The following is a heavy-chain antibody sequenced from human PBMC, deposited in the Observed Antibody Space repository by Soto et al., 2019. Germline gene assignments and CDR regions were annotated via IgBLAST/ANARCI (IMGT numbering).Heavy chain of an antibody. J-gene: IGHJ5*02. CDR1: GYTFSNYG. CDR3: SSDLARYQWHPGFDP. Sequence: QVQLVQSGAEVKKSGASVKVSCKASGYTFSNYGISWVRQAPGQGLEWMGWISIYNGNTKYAQKVEGRVTMTTDTSTTTAYMELRSLTYDDTAVYYWSSDLARYQWHPGFDPCGEGTLVAVYS. CDR2: ISIYNGNT. D-gene: IGHD1-20*01. V-gene: IGHV1-18*01.